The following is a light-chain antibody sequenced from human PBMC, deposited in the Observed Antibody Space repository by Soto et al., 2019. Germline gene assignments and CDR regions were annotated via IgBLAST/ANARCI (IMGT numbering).Light chain of an antibody. CDR3: QQYGSSPQT. J-gene: IGKJ3*01. CDR2: GAS. Sequence: EIVLTQSPGTLSLSPGERATLSCRASQSVGSSYLAWYQQKPGQPPRLLIYGASSRATDIPDRFSGSGSGTDFTLTISRLEPEDFAVYYCQQYGSSPQTFGPGTKVDIK. V-gene: IGKV3-20*01. CDR1: QSVGSSY.